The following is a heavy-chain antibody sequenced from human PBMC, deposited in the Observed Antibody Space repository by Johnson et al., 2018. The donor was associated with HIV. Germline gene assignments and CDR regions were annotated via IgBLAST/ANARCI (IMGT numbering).Heavy chain of an antibody. J-gene: IGHJ3*02. D-gene: IGHD3-22*01. CDR3: ARVTTMMDSDAFDI. V-gene: IGHV3-30*03. CDR2: ISYDGSNK. CDR1: GFTFSSHW. Sequence: VQLVESGGGLVQPGGSLRLSCAASGFTFSSHWMSWVRQAPGKGLEWVAVISYDGSNKYYADSVRGRFTISRDNSKNTQYLQMNSLRAEDTALYYCARVTTMMDSDAFDIWGQGTMVTVSS.